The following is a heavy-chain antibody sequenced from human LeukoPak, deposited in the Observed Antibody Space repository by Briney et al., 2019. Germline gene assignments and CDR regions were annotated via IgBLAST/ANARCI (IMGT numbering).Heavy chain of an antibody. Sequence: GGSLRLSCVVSGLTFSSHWMHWVRQAPGKGLVWVSRIKNDGSSIRYADSVEGRFTISRDNARNTLYLQMNSLRAEDTAVYHCVRDLSGFVYFDYWGQGTLVTVSS. J-gene: IGHJ4*02. V-gene: IGHV3-74*01. CDR2: IKNDGSSI. CDR1: GLTFSSHW. D-gene: IGHD1-26*01. CDR3: VRDLSGFVYFDY.